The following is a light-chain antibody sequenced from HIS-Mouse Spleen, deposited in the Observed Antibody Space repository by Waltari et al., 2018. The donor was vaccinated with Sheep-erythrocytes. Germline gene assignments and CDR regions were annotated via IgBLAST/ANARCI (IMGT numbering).Light chain of an antibody. J-gene: IGLJ3*02. CDR2: EDS. Sequence: SHQLTQPPSVSVSPGQTARITCSGDALPEKYAYWYQQKSGQAPVLVIYEDSKRPSGIPERFSGSSSGTMATLTISGAQVEDDADYYCYSTDSSGNHWVFGGGTKLTVL. CDR3: YSTDSSGNHWV. V-gene: IGLV3-10*01. CDR1: ALPEKY.